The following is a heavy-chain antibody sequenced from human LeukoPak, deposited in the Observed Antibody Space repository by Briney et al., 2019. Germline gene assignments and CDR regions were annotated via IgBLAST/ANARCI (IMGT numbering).Heavy chain of an antibody. CDR3: ARESYYDSSGYYREDY. J-gene: IGHJ4*02. V-gene: IGHV3-20*04. CDR2: INWNGGST. Sequence: SGGSLRLSCAASGFTFGDYGMSWVRQAPGKGLEWVSGINWNGGSTGYADSVKGRFTISRDNAKNSLYLQMNSLRAEDTALYYCARESYYDSSGYYREDYWGQGTLVTVSS. D-gene: IGHD3-22*01. CDR1: GFTFGDYG.